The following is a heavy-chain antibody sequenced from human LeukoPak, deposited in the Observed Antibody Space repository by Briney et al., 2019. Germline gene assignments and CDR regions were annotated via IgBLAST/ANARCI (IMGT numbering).Heavy chain of an antibody. D-gene: IGHD4-17*01. CDR3: TRDSMWRYGDYEVIAGAFDI. CDR1: GFIFGDYV. J-gene: IGHJ3*02. Sequence: GGSLRLSCTTSGFIFGDYVMNWVRQAPGKGLEWVGYIRRKAFGGTTEYAASVKGRFTISRDAPKSIAYLQMNSLKTEDTAVYYCTRDSMWRYGDYEVIAGAFDIWGQGTMVTVSS. CDR2: IRRKAFGGTT. V-gene: IGHV3-49*04.